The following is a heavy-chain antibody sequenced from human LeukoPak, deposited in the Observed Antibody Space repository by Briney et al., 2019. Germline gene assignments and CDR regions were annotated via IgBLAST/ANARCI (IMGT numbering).Heavy chain of an antibody. D-gene: IGHD3-3*01. CDR1: GGSISSYY. J-gene: IGHJ4*02. CDR3: ARFPILLEYYDY. V-gene: IGHV4-59*01. CDR2: IYYSGST. Sequence: SETLSLTCTVSGGSISSYYWSWIRQPPGKGLEWIGYIYYSGSTNYNPSLKSRVTISVDTSKNQFSLKLSSVTAADTGVYYCARFPILLEYYDYWGQGTLVTVSS.